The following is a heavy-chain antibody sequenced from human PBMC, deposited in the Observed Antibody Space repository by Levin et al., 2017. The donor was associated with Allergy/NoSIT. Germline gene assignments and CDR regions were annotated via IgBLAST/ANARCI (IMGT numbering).Heavy chain of an antibody. CDR1: GFTFSSYS. CDR2: ISDSSDTI. Sequence: SGESLKISCAASGFTFSSYSMNWVRQAPGKGLEWVSYISDSSDTIFYADSVKGRFTISRDNAKSSLFLQMNSLRDEDTAVYYCVRDSYDNRVYHHHMFDYWGQGTLVTVSS. CDR3: VRDSYDNRVYHHHMFDY. J-gene: IGHJ4*02. V-gene: IGHV3-48*02. D-gene: IGHD3-22*01.